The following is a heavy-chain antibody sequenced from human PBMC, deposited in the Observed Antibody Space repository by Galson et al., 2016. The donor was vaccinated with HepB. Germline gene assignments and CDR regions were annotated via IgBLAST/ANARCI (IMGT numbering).Heavy chain of an antibody. CDR1: GFTFSDAY. J-gene: IGHJ4*02. V-gene: IGHV3-15*01. Sequence: SLRLSCAASGFTFSDAYMGWVRQAPGKGLEWLARLNSRSAGETADYAAPVKGRFTISRDDSKNMQYLQMNSLKTEDTGVYYCTTHRSYAGRSIFDYWGQGTLVTVSS. CDR3: TTHRSYAGRSIFDY. CDR2: LNSRSAGETA. D-gene: IGHD4-23*01.